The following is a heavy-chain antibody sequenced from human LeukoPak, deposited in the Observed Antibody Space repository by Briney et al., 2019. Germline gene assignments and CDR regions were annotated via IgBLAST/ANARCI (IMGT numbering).Heavy chain of an antibody. CDR1: GFPFTSYA. D-gene: IGHD3-10*01. V-gene: IGHV3-21*01. Sequence: GGSVRLSCAASGFPFTSYAMSWVPQAPGKGLEWVSSISSSSSYIYYADSVKGRFTISRDNAKNSLYLQMNSLRAEDTAVYYCARASYGSANGRNYWGQGTLVTVSS. J-gene: IGHJ4*02. CDR3: ARASYGSANGRNY. CDR2: ISSSSSYI.